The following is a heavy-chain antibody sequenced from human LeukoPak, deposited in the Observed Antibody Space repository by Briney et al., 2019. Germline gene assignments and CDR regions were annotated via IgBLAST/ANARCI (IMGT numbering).Heavy chain of an antibody. CDR2: IYPGDSDT. J-gene: IGHJ5*02. Sequence: GESLQISCQGSGCRFTSYWIGWVRQLPGKGLEWMGIIYPGDSDTRYSPSFQGQVTISADKSISTAYLQWSSLKASDTAMYYCARSLGNWFDPWGQGTLVTVSS. CDR3: ARSLGNWFDP. V-gene: IGHV5-51*01. CDR1: GCRFTSYW.